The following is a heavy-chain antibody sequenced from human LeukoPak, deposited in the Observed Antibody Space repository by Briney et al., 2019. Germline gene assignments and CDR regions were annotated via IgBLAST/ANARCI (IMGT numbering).Heavy chain of an antibody. CDR1: GYSISSGYY. CDR2: IYHSGST. V-gene: IGHV4-38-2*01. Sequence: SETLSLTCAASGYSISSGYYWGWIRQPPGKGLEWIGSIYHSGSTYYNPSLKSRVTISVDTSKNQFSLKLSSVTAADTAVYYCARHAYYYDSSGYPDAFDIWGQGTVVTVSS. D-gene: IGHD3-22*01. J-gene: IGHJ3*02. CDR3: ARHAYYYDSSGYPDAFDI.